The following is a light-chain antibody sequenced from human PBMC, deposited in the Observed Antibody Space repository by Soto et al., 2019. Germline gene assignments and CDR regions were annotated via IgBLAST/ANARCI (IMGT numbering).Light chain of an antibody. V-gene: IGKV1-27*01. Sequence: DTQMTQSPSSLSASVGDRVTITCLASQGISNFLAWYQQKPGKVPKLLMYAASTLRSGVPSRFSGSGSGTDFTLIISSLQPEDVATYYCRTYNSAPWTFGQGTTVEI. J-gene: IGKJ1*01. CDR1: QGISNF. CDR2: AAS. CDR3: RTYNSAPWT.